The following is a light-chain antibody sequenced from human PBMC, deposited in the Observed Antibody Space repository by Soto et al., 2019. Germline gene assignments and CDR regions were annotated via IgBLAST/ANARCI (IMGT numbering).Light chain of an antibody. V-gene: IGLV2-14*01. CDR1: SSDVGGYNY. CDR3: CSYTSSSTYV. Sequence: QPALTQPASVSGSPGQSITISCTGTSSDVGGYNYVSWYQQRPGKAPKLLIYEVSDRPSGVSNRFSGSKSGNTASLTISGLQAEDEADYYCCSYTSSSTYVFGTGTKVTVL. J-gene: IGLJ1*01. CDR2: EVS.